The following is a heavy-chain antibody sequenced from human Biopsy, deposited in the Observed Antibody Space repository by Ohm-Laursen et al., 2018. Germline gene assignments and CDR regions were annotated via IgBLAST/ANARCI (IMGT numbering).Heavy chain of an antibody. Sequence: SLRLSCAASGFNLGDYAMHWVRQVPGKGLEWVSGIKWNSGKIDYADSVKGRFTISRDNAKNSLYLHLNSLRTDDSAFYYCARDTGTMVRGVLYQWGQGTQVTVSS. D-gene: IGHD3-10*01. J-gene: IGHJ4*02. CDR1: GFNLGDYA. CDR2: IKWNSGKI. V-gene: IGHV3-9*01. CDR3: ARDTGTMVRGVLYQ.